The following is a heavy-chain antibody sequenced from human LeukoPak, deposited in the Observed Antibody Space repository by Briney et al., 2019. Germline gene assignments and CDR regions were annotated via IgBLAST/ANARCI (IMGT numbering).Heavy chain of an antibody. CDR2: IIPIFGTA. CDR3: ARDLGSWTDY. V-gene: IGHV1-69*01. CDR1: GGTFSSYA. Sequence: SVKVSCKASGGTFSSYAISWVRQAPGQGLEWMGGIIPIFGTANYAQKFQGRVTITADESTSTAYMELSRLRSEDTAVYFCARDLGSWTDYWGQGTLVTVSS. J-gene: IGHJ4*02. D-gene: IGHD6-13*01.